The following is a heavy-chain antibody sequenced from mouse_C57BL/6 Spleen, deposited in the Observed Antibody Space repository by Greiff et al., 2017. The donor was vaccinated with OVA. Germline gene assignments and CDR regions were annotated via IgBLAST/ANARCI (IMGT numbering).Heavy chain of an antibody. D-gene: IGHD1-1*01. CDR3: ARRGTTVVASFDY. J-gene: IGHJ2*01. CDR2: IYPGDGDT. CDR1: GYAFSSYW. V-gene: IGHV1-80*01. Sequence: QVQLQQSGAELVKPGASVKISCKASGYAFSSYWMNWVKQRPGKGLEWIGQIYPGDGDTNYNGKFKGNATLTADKSSSTAYMQLSSLTSEDSAVYFCARRGTTVVASFDYWGQGTTLTVSS.